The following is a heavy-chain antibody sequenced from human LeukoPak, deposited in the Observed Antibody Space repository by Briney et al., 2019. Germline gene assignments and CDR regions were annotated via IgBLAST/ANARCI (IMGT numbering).Heavy chain of an antibody. J-gene: IGHJ3*02. D-gene: IGHD3-10*01. CDR1: GGSISSYY. CDR2: IYYSGST. Sequence: PSETLSLTCTVSGGSISSYYWSWIRQPPGKGLEWVGYIYYSGSTKYNPSLESGGPITLNKYQNHSSFMPMYVTAAVPAVYYSGSTNYSPSLKSRLTIFVDTSTNQFSLKLSSVTAADTAVYYCARDGVYSGSYQPLNAFDIWGQGTMVTVSS. CDR3: GSTNYSPSLKSRLTIFVDTSTNQFSLKLSSVTAADTAVYYCARDGVYSGSYQPLNAFDI. V-gene: IGHV4-59*01.